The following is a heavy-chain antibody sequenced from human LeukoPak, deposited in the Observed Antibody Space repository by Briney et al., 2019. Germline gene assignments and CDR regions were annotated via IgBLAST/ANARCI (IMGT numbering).Heavy chain of an antibody. V-gene: IGHV4-31*03. CDR3: AREGNQLAIDY. Sequence: PSETLSLTCTVSGGSISSGGYYWSWIRQHPGKGLEWIGYIYYSGSTYYNPSLKSRVTISVDTSKNQFSLKLSSVTAADTAVYYCAREGNQLAIDYWGQGTLVTVSS. CDR1: GGSISSGGYY. J-gene: IGHJ4*02. CDR2: IYYSGST. D-gene: IGHD6-6*01.